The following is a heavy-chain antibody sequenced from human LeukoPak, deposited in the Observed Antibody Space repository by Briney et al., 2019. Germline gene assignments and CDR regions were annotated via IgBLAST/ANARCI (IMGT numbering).Heavy chain of an antibody. CDR2: IIPILGIA. V-gene: IGHV1-69*02. CDR3: SCIAAAGTVDY. Sequence: ASVKVSCKASGGTFSSYTISWVRQAPGQGLEWMGRIIPILGIANYAQKFQGRVTITADKSTSTAYMELSSLGSEDTAVYYCSCIAAAGTVDYWGQGTLVTVSS. J-gene: IGHJ4*02. D-gene: IGHD6-13*01. CDR1: GGTFSSYT.